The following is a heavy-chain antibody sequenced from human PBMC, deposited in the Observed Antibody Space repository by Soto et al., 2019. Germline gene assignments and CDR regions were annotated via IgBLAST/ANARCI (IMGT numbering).Heavy chain of an antibody. CDR2: IYGAGFT. V-gene: IGHV3-53*01. D-gene: IGHD3-10*01. CDR1: GLNVSSNH. J-gene: IGHJ4*02. CDR3: ARAYYGSGSYSPGSYYFDY. Sequence: GGSLRLSCAASGLNVSSNHMSWVRQAPGKGLEWVSVIYGAGFTYYADSVKGRFTISRDNSKSTLSLQMKSMRAEDPAVYYCARAYYGSGSYSPGSYYFDYWGQGA.